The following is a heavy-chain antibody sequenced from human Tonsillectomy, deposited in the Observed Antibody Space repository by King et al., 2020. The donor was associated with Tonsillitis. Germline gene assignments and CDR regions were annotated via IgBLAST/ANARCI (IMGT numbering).Heavy chain of an antibody. Sequence: QLQESGPGLVKPSETLSLTCTVSGGSISSSDCYWGWIRQPPGKGLEWVGNVFYSGNTYYNPSLKSRVTKSADTSKNQFSLNLSSVTPADTAVYYCARLSRDGAGRPPRPGGYLYYFDYWGQGTLVTVSS. CDR3: ARLSRDGAGRPPRPGGYLYYFDY. CDR1: GGSISSSDCY. CDR2: VFYSGNT. D-gene: IGHD5-12*01. V-gene: IGHV4-39*01. J-gene: IGHJ4*02.